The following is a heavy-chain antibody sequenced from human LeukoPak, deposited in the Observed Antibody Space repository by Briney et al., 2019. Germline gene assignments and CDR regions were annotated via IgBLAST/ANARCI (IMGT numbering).Heavy chain of an antibody. CDR3: ARGGTYYYQYYYMDV. CDR1: QFTFSSHA. CDR2: MSFDGSHI. Sequence: GGSLRLSCVASQFTFSSHAMNWVRQAPGKGLDWVAVMSFDGSHIYYADSVKGRFTISRDNSKNTLFLQMNSLNADDTAVYYCARGGTYYYQYYYMDVWGKGTTVTVSS. V-gene: IGHV3-30*01. J-gene: IGHJ6*03. D-gene: IGHD3-16*01.